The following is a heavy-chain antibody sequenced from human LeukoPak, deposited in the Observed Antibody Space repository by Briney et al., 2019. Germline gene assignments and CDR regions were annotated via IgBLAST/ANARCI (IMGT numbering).Heavy chain of an antibody. Sequence: PGGSLRLSCAASGFTFSSYEMDWVRQAPGKGLEWLSYSSSSSSPIYYADSVKGRFTISRDNAKNSLYLQMNSLRDEDTAVYYCARRDYYDSGYRYFDLWGRGTLVTVSS. CDR3: ARRDYYDSGYRYFDL. D-gene: IGHD3-22*01. CDR1: GFTFSSYE. V-gene: IGHV3-48*02. CDR2: SSSSSSPI. J-gene: IGHJ2*01.